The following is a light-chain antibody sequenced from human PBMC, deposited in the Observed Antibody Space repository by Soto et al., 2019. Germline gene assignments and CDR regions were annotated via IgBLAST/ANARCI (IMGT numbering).Light chain of an antibody. CDR3: SSYASISTPL. V-gene: IGLV2-14*01. CDR1: SSDVGGYHY. J-gene: IGLJ2*01. CDR2: DVS. Sequence: QSALTQPASVSGSPGQSITISCTGTSSDVGGYHYVSWYQQHPGKAPKLMLYDVSNRPSGVSNRFSGSKSGNTASLTISGLQAEDEADYYCSSYASISTPLFGGGTKVTVL.